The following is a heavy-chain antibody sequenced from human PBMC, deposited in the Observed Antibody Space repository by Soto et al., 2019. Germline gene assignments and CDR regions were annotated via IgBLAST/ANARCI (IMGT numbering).Heavy chain of an antibody. CDR2: IYYSGST. J-gene: IGHJ3*02. CDR1: GGSISSGGYY. V-gene: IGHV4-31*03. D-gene: IGHD3-10*01. Sequence: SETLSLTCTVSGGSISSGGYYWSWIRQHPGKGLEWIGYIYYSGSTYYNPSLKSRVTISVDTSKNQFSLKLSSVTAADTAVYYCASWWFGGGAFDIWGQGTMVTVS. CDR3: ASWWFGGGAFDI.